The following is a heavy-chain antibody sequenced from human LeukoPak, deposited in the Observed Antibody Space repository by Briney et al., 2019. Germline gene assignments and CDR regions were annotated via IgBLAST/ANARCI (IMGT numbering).Heavy chain of an antibody. J-gene: IGHJ4*02. Sequence: GGSLRLSCAASGFTFTTYAMSWVRQAPGKGLEWVSAISGSGGSTYYADSVKGRFTIPRDNSKDILYLHINSPRTEDTAVYYCAGEPRGSDCRFDYWGQGTLVTVSS. CDR1: GFTFTTYA. CDR2: ISGSGGST. D-gene: IGHD2-21*02. V-gene: IGHV3-23*01. CDR3: AGEPRGSDCRFDY.